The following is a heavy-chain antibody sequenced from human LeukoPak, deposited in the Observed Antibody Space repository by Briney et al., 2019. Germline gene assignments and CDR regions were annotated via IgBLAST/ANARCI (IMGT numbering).Heavy chain of an antibody. Sequence: ASVKVSCKASGYTFTGYYMHWVRQAPGQGLEWMGWINPNSGGTNYAQKFQGRVTMTRDTSISTAYMELSRLRSDDTAVYYCARPYYYDSSGYCYDYWSQGTLVTVSS. CDR1: GYTFTGYY. CDR2: INPNSGGT. CDR3: ARPYYYDSSGYCYDY. V-gene: IGHV1-2*02. J-gene: IGHJ4*02. D-gene: IGHD3-22*01.